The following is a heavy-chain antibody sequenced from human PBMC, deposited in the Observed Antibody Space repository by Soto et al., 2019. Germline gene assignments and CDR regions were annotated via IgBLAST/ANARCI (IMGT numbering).Heavy chain of an antibody. J-gene: IGHJ3*02. D-gene: IGHD6-19*01. V-gene: IGHV3-21*01. CDR1: GFTFSSYS. Sequence: GGSLRLSCAASGFTFSSYSMNWVRQAPGKGLEWVSSISSSSSYIYYADSVKGRFTISRDNAKNSLYLQMNSLRAEDTAVYYCAREGYSSGWIYAFDIWGQGTMVTVSS. CDR3: AREGYSSGWIYAFDI. CDR2: ISSSSSYI.